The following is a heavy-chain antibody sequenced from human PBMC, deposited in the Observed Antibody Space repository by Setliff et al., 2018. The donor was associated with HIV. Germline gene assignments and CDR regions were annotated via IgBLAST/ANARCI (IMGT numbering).Heavy chain of an antibody. CDR2: INPNNGGT. CDR1: GYTFTGYY. J-gene: IGHJ4*02. Sequence: ASVKVSCKASGYTFTGYYMHWVRQAPGQGLEWMGWINPNNGGTNYAQKFQGRVTMTRDTSISTAYMELSRLRSDDTAVYYCAKGASGWSPDYWGQGTLVTVSS. CDR3: AKGASGWSPDY. V-gene: IGHV1-2*02. D-gene: IGHD6-19*01.